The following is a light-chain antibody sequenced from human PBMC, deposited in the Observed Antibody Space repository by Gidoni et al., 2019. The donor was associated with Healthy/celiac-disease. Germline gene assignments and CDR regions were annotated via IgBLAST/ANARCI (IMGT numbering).Light chain of an antibody. CDR2: TAS. Sequence: DIQMTQSPSTLSASVGDRVTITCRASQSISSWLAWYQQKPGKAPKLLIYTASSLESGVPSRFSGSGSGTEFTLTISSLQPDDFATYYCQQYNSYSWXFXQGTKVEIK. V-gene: IGKV1-5*03. CDR1: QSISSW. CDR3: QQYNSYSWX. J-gene: IGKJ1*01.